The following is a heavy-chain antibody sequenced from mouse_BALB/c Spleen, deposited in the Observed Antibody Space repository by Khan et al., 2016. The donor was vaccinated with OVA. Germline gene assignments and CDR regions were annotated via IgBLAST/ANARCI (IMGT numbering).Heavy chain of an antibody. CDR2: ISSSGST. CDR1: GYSITSDYA. Sequence: QLEESGPGLVKPSQSLSLTCTVTGYSITSDYAWNWIRQFPGNKLEWMGYISSSGSTNYNPALKSQISITRDTSKNQFFLQLNSVTTEDTATYYCARDGSRYNYAMDYWGQGTLVTVSS. J-gene: IGHJ4*01. D-gene: IGHD2-3*01. CDR3: ARDGSRYNYAMDY. V-gene: IGHV3-2*02.